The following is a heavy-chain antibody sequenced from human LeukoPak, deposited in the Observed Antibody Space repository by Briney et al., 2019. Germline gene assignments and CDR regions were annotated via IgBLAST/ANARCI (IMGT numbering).Heavy chain of an antibody. CDR1: RGSVSSSTYY. V-gene: IGHV4-39*07. J-gene: IGHJ4*02. Sequence: SETLSLTCTVSRGSVSSSTYYWSWVRQPPGKGLEWIASIYYTGSTYYNPSLKSRVTISLDMSKNEFFLTMTSVTAADTAVYFCTAERNGSPHYWGQGTQVTVSS. CDR3: TAERNGSPHY. CDR2: IYYTGST. D-gene: IGHD2-8*01.